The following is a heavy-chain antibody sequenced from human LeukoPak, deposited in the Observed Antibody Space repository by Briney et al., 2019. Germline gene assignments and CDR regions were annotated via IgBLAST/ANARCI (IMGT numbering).Heavy chain of an antibody. D-gene: IGHD1-26*01. CDR3: ARDRRWDYYFDY. CDR1: GGSMRSSF. J-gene: IGHJ4*02. Sequence: SETLSHTCSVSGGSMRSSFWSWIRQPPGRGLEWIGYISYSGSAIYNPSLRGRVTISVDTSKNQFSLKLSSVTAADTAVYYCARDRRWDYYFDYWGQGTLVTVSS. CDR2: ISYSGSA. V-gene: IGHV4-59*12.